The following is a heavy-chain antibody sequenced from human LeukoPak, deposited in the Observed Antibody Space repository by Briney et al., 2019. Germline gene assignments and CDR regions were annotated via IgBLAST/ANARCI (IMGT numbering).Heavy chain of an antibody. J-gene: IGHJ6*02. CDR3: ARVATISFYYGMDV. Sequence: ASVKVSCKASGYTFTSYDINWVRQATGQGLEWMGWMNPNSGNTSYAQKFQGRVTMTRNTSISTAYMELSNLRSEDTAVYYCARVATISFYYGMDVWGQGTTVTVSS. CDR2: MNPNSGNT. V-gene: IGHV1-8*01. CDR1: GYTFTSYD. D-gene: IGHD5-12*01.